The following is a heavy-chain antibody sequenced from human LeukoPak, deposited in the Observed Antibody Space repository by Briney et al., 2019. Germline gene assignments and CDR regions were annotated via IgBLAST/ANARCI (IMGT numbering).Heavy chain of an antibody. J-gene: IGHJ3*02. D-gene: IGHD3-22*01. V-gene: IGHV3-9*01. CDR2: ISWNSGSI. CDR1: RFTFDDYA. Sequence: PGGSLRLSCAASRFTFDDYAMHWVRQAPGKGLEWVSGISWNSGSIDYADSVKGRFIISRDNAKNSLYLQMNSLRAEDTALYYCARRDSSGAYDIWGQGTMVTVSS. CDR3: ARRDSSGAYDI.